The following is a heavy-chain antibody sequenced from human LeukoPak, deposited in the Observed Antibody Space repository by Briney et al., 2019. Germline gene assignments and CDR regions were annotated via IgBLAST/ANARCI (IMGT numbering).Heavy chain of an antibody. J-gene: IGHJ4*02. CDR2: INPSGGST. CDR1: GYTFTSYY. D-gene: IGHD5-24*01. CDR3: ARGSLPLWLHNSPYYFDY. Sequence: ASVKVSCKASGYTFTSYYMHWVRQAPGQGLEWMGIINPSGGSTSYAQKFQGRVTMTGDTSTSTVYMELSSLRSEDTAVYYCARGSLPLWLHNSPYYFDYWGQGTLVTVSS. V-gene: IGHV1-46*01.